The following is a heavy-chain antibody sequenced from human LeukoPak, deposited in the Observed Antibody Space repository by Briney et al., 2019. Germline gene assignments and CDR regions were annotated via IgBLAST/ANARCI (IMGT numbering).Heavy chain of an antibody. CDR3: ARLSTYYDFWSLLDY. D-gene: IGHD3-3*01. CDR2: VSYSGGT. V-gene: IGHV4-59*02. Sequence: PSETLSLTCTVSGASVSSHYWSWIRQPPGKGLEWIGYVSYSGGTNYNPSLKSRVTISLDTSKDQFSLRLNSVTAADTAVYYCARLSTYYDFWSLLDYWGQGTLVTVSS. J-gene: IGHJ4*02. CDR1: GASVSSHY.